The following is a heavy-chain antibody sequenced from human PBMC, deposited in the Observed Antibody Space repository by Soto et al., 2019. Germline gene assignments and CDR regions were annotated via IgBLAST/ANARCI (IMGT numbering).Heavy chain of an antibody. CDR1: GGSISSSNW. J-gene: IGHJ4*02. CDR3: ARSSSGVVVPAATDY. CDR2: IYHSGST. D-gene: IGHD2-2*01. Sequence: SETLSLTCAVSGGSISSSNWWSWVRQPPGKGLEWIGEIYHSGSTNYNPSLKSRVTISVDKSKDQFSLKLSSVTAADTAVYYCARSSSGVVVPAATDYWGQGTLVTVSS. V-gene: IGHV4-4*02.